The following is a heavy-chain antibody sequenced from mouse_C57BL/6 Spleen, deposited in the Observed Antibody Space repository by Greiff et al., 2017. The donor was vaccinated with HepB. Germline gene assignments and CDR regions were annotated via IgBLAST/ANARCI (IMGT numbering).Heavy chain of an antibody. V-gene: IGHV1-82*01. CDR3: ARGAICED. J-gene: IGHJ3*01. Sequence: QVQLKQSGPELVKPGASVKISCKASGYAFSSSWMNWVKQRPGKGLEWIGRIYPGDGDTNYNGKFKGKATLTADKSSSTAHMQLSSLTSEDSAVYFCARGAICEDWGQGTLVTVSA. D-gene: IGHD3-1*01. CDR2: IYPGDGDT. CDR1: GYAFSSSW.